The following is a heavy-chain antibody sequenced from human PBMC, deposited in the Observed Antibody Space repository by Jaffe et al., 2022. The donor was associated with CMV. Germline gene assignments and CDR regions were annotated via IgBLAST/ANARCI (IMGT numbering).Heavy chain of an antibody. CDR3: ARDDLRYCSSTTCYAEDYYYSYMDV. CDR2: ISSSSSYI. CDR1: GFTFSSYS. V-gene: IGHV3-21*01. Sequence: EVQLVESGGGLVKPGGSLRLSCAASGFTFSSYSMNWVRQAPGKGLEWVSSISSSSSYIYYADSVKGRFTISRDNAKNSLYLQMNSLRAEDTAVYYCARDDLRYCSSTTCYAEDYYYSYMDVWGKGTTVTVSS. D-gene: IGHD2-2*01. J-gene: IGHJ6*03.